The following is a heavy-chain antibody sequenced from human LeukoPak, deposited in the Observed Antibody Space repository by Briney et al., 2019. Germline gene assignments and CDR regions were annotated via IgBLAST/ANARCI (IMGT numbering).Heavy chain of an antibody. V-gene: IGHV3-7*01. CDR3: ARELGNGDTYANVPLGH. Sequence: GGALRLSCAASGFTFSSYWMHWVRQAPGKGLEWVANIKQDGSEKYYVDSVEGRFTISRDNAKDSLFLQMDSLRVEDTAVYFCARELGNGDTYANVPLGHWGQGTLVTVSS. CDR2: IKQDGSEK. J-gene: IGHJ4*02. CDR1: GFTFSSYW. D-gene: IGHD5-18*01.